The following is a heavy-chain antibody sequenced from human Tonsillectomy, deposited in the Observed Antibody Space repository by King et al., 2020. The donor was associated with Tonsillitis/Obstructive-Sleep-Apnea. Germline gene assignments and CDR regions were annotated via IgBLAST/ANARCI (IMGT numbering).Heavy chain of an antibody. CDR3: AKHGCTSCYPLVNWFDP. Sequence: QLQESGPGLVKPSETLSLTCTVSGGSISSSSYYWGWIRQPPGKGLEWIGSIYYSGSTYYNPSLNSRVTISVGTSQNQFSLKLSSVTAADTAVYYCAKHGCTSCYPLVNWFDPWGQGTLVTVSS. D-gene: IGHD2-2*01. CDR2: IYYSGST. CDR1: GGSISSSSYY. V-gene: IGHV4-39*01. J-gene: IGHJ5*02.